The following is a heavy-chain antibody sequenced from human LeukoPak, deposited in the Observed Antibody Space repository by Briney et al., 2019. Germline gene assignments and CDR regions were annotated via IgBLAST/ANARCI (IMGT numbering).Heavy chain of an antibody. Sequence: GGSLRLSCAASGFTVSSNYMSWVRQAPGKGLEWASVIYSGGSTYYADSVKGRFTISRDNSKNTLYLQMNSLRAEDTAVYYCARAPIMITFGGVIVRDYWGQGTLVTVSS. V-gene: IGHV3-66*01. CDR1: GFTVSSNY. D-gene: IGHD3-16*02. CDR2: IYSGGST. J-gene: IGHJ4*02. CDR3: ARAPIMITFGGVIVRDY.